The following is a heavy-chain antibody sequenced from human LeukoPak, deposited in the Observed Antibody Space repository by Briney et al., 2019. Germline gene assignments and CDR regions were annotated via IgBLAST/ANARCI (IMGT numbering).Heavy chain of an antibody. CDR3: ARHPTFYGDYLYYFDY. CDR1: GYTFTSYG. Sequence: ASVKVSCKASGYTFTSYGISWMRQAPGQGLEWMGWISAYNGNTNYAQKLQGRVTMTTDTSTSTAYMELRSLRSDDTAVYYCARHPTFYGDYLYYFDYWGQGTLVTVSS. CDR2: ISAYNGNT. D-gene: IGHD4-17*01. V-gene: IGHV1-18*01. J-gene: IGHJ4*02.